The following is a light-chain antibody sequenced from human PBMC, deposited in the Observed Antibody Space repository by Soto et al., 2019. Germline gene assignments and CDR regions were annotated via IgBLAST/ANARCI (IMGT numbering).Light chain of an antibody. CDR2: WAS. J-gene: IGKJ4*01. Sequence: DIVLTQSPDSLAVSLGERATINCKSSQSVLYSSNKKNYLAWYQQKPGQPPKLLIYWASTRESGVPDRFSRSESGTDFSLPIRRLQPEDVAIYYCQQHYNTPLTFGGGNKVEIK. CDR1: QSVLYSSNKKNY. V-gene: IGKV4-1*01. CDR3: QQHYNTPLT.